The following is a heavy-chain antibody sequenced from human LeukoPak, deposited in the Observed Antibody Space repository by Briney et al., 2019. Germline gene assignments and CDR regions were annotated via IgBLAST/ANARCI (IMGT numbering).Heavy chain of an antibody. D-gene: IGHD3-22*01. CDR3: ARETYYYDSSGYFLFDH. V-gene: IGHV4-30-4*08. J-gene: IGHJ5*02. CDR2: IYYSGST. Sequence: PSQTLSLTCTVSGGSISSGDYYWSWIRQPPGKGLEWIGCIYYSGSTYYNPSLKSRVTISSDTSTNHSSLQLSSVTATDTAVYYCARETYYYDSSGYFLFDHWGQGTLVTVSS. CDR1: GGSISSGDYY.